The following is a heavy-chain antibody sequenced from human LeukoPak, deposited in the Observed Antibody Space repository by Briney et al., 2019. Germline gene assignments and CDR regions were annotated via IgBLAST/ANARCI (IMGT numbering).Heavy chain of an antibody. CDR2: IYYSGST. CDR1: GGSISSSSYY. D-gene: IGHD2-15*01. Sequence: SETLSLTCTVSGGSISSSSYYWGWIRQPPGKGLEWIGSIYYSGSTYYNPSLKSRVTISVDTSKNQFSLKLSSVTAADTAVYYCARHPFATPFDYWGPGTLVTVSS. J-gene: IGHJ4*02. V-gene: IGHV4-39*01. CDR3: ARHPFATPFDY.